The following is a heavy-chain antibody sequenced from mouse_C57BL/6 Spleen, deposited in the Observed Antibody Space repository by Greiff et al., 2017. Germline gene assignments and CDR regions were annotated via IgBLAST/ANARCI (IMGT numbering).Heavy chain of an antibody. CDR1: GFTFSSYT. Sequence: EVMLVESGGGLVKPGGSLKLSCAASGFTFSSYTMSWVRQTPEKRLEWVATISGGGGNTYYPDSGKGRLTISRDNAKNTLYLQMSSLRSEDTALYYCARNKTGNGYYFDYWGQGTTLTVSS. CDR3: ARNKTGNGYYFDY. J-gene: IGHJ2*01. V-gene: IGHV5-9*01. D-gene: IGHD1-1*01. CDR2: ISGGGGNT.